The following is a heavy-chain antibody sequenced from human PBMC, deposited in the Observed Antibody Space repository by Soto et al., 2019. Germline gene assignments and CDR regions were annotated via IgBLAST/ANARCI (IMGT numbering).Heavy chain of an antibody. D-gene: IGHD2-2*02. CDR2: ISGSGGST. V-gene: IGHV3-23*01. CDR3: AKPVVPAAIQALPANDY. J-gene: IGHJ4*02. Sequence: PGGSLRLSCAASGFTFSRYAMSWVRQAPGKGLEWVSAISGSGGSTYYADSVKGRFTISRDNSKNTLYLQMNSLRAEDTAVYYCAKPVVPAAIQALPANDYWGQGTLVTVSS. CDR1: GFTFSRYA.